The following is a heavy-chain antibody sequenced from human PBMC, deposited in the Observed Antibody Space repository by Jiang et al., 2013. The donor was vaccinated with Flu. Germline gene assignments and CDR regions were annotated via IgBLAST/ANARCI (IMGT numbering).Heavy chain of an antibody. J-gene: IGHJ4*02. CDR3: ARERVITMVRGADY. CDR1: GFTFSSYA. D-gene: IGHD3-10*01. Sequence: VQLLESGGGVVQPGRSLRLSCAASGFTFSSYAMHWVRQAPGKGLEWVAVISYDGSNKYYADSVKGRFTISRDNSKNTLYLQMNSLRAEDTAVYYCARERVITMVRGADYWGQGTLVTVSS. CDR2: ISYDGSNK. V-gene: IGHV3-30*01.